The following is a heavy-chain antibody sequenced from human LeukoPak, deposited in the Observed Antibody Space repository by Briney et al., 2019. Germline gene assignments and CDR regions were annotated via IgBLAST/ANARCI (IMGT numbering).Heavy chain of an antibody. CDR3: ARDTDIVVVVAAAHFDY. D-gene: IGHD2-15*01. Sequence: GASVKVSCKASGYTFTSYYIHWVRQAPGQGLECMGLINPSSGSISYAQKFQGRVTMTRDTSTSAAYMELRSLRSDDTAVYYCARDTDIVVVVAAAHFDYWGQGTLVTVSS. CDR1: GYTFTSYY. V-gene: IGHV1-46*01. J-gene: IGHJ4*02. CDR2: INPSSGSI.